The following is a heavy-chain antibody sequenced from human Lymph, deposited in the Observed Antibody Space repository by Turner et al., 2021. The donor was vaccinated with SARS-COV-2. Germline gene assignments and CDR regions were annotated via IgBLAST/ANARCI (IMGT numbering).Heavy chain of an antibody. CDR2: ISGCGART. Sequence: EVQLLESGGDLVQAGGSLRFSCAGSGFTFSNYAISWVRQAQGKGLEWVSDISGCGARTYYADSVKGRFTISRDNTNNTLLLQMNSRRADDTAIYYYAKTPLGKDYFDYWGQGTLVTVSS. D-gene: IGHD7-27*01. CDR3: AKTPLGKDYFDY. CDR1: GFTFSNYA. J-gene: IGHJ4*02. V-gene: IGHV3-23*01.